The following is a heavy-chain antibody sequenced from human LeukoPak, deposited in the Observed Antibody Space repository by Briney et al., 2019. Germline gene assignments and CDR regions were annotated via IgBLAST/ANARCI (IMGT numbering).Heavy chain of an antibody. V-gene: IGHV5-51*01. D-gene: IGHD3-22*01. CDR2: IYPGDSDT. CDR3: ARTYYYDMGYYYYMDV. CDR1: GYSFTSYW. Sequence: PGESLKISCKGSGYSFTSYWIGWVRQMPGKGLEWMGIIYPGDSDTRYSPSFQGQVTISADKSISTAYLQWSSLKASDTAMYYCARTYYYDMGYYYYMDVWGKGTTVTVSS. J-gene: IGHJ6*03.